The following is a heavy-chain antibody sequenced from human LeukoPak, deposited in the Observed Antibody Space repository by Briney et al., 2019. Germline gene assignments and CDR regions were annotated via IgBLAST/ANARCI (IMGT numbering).Heavy chain of an antibody. D-gene: IGHD2-2*01. V-gene: IGHV1-18*01. Sequence: ASVKVSCKASGYTFTSYGISWVRQAPGQGLEWMGWISAYNGNTNYAQKLQGRVTMTTDTSTSTAYMELRSLRSDDTAVYYCASRDCSSTSCYPSHDYWGQGTLVTVSS. CDR3: ASRDCSSTSCYPSHDY. CDR1: GYTFTSYG. CDR2: ISAYNGNT. J-gene: IGHJ4*02.